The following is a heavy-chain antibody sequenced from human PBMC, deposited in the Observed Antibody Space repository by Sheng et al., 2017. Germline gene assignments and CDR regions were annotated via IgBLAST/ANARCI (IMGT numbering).Heavy chain of an antibody. CDR3: ATGLGEMDFWSGYYTGMGHYGMDV. Sequence: QVQLQESGPGLVKPSETLSLTCAVSGYSISSGYYWGWIRQPPGKGLEWIGSIYHSGSTYYNPSLKSRVTISVDTSKNQFSLKLSSVTAADTAVYYCATGLGEMDFWSGYYTGMGHYGMDVWGQGTTVTVSS. CDR2: IYHSGST. V-gene: IGHV4-38-2*01. D-gene: IGHD3-3*01. J-gene: IGHJ6*02. CDR1: GYSISSGYY.